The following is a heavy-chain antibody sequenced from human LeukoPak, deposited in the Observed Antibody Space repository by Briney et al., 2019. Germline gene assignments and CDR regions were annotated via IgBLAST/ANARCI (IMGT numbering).Heavy chain of an antibody. D-gene: IGHD3-10*01. V-gene: IGHV1-18*01. CDR2: ISAYNGNT. CDR1: GYTFTSYG. CDR3: ARAGITMVRGVTNNWFDP. Sequence: GASVKVSCKASGYTFTSYGISWVRQAPGQGLEWMGWISAYNGNTNYAQKLQGRVTMTTDTSTSTAYMELRSLRSDDTAVYYCARAGITMVRGVTNNWFDPWGQGTLVTVSS. J-gene: IGHJ5*02.